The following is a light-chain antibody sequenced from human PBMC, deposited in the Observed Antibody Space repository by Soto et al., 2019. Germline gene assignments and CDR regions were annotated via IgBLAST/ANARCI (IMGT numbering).Light chain of an antibody. CDR3: QQRTNWLT. J-gene: IGKJ4*01. V-gene: IGKV3-11*01. Sequence: EILLTQSPATLSLSPGERATLSCRASQSLSSSLAWYQQKPGQAPRLLIYDASNRATGIPARFSGGGSGTDFTLTISSLEPEDFAVYFCQQRTNWLTFGGGTKVDIK. CDR2: DAS. CDR1: QSLSSS.